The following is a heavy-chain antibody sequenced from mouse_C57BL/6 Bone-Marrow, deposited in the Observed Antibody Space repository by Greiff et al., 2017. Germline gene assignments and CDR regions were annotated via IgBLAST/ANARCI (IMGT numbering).Heavy chain of an antibody. CDR3: ARLGYYGSSYNFDY. CDR1: GYTFTSYW. J-gene: IGHJ2*01. V-gene: IGHV1-61*01. Sequence: VQLQQPGAELVRSGSSVKLSCKASGYTFTSYWMDWVKQRPGQGLEWIGNIYPSDSETHYNPQFKDKATLTVDKSSSTAYMQLSSLTSEDSAVYYCARLGYYGSSYNFDYWGQGTTLTVSS. CDR2: IYPSDSET. D-gene: IGHD1-1*01.